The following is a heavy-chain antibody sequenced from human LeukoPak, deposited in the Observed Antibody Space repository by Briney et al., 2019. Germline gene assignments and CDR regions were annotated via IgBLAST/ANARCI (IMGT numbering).Heavy chain of an antibody. D-gene: IGHD3-22*01. CDR1: GFTFSSYG. Sequence: PGGSLRLSCAASGFTFSSYGMHWVRQAPGKGLEWVAVIWYDGGNKYYADSVKGRFTISRDNSKNTLYLQMNSLRAEDTAVYYCASDSSGYYCFDYWGQGTLVTVSS. V-gene: IGHV3-33*01. J-gene: IGHJ4*02. CDR3: ASDSSGYYCFDY. CDR2: IWYDGGNK.